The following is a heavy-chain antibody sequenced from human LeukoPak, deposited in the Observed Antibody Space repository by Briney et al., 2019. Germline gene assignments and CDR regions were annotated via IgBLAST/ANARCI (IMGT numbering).Heavy chain of an antibody. CDR3: ARGGPAARLITFGGVTDY. V-gene: IGHV1-18*01. Sequence: ASVKVSCKASGYIFTSYGISWVRQAPGQGLEWMGCISAYNGNTNYTQKRQGRVTMTTDTSTSTAYMELRSLRSDDTAVYSCARGGPAARLITFGGVTDYWGQGTMVTVSS. D-gene: IGHD3-16*01. CDR1: GYIFTSYG. J-gene: IGHJ4*02. CDR2: ISAYNGNT.